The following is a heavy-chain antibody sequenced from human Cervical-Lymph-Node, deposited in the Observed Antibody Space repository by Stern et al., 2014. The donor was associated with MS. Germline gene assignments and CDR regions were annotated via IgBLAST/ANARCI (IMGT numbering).Heavy chain of an antibody. J-gene: IGHJ4*02. V-gene: IGHV1-24*01. D-gene: IGHD4-11*01. CDR2: FDPEDGEA. CDR3: ATDYNY. CDR1: GSTLSEFS. Sequence: QVQLEQSGAEVKKPGASVKVSCKVSGSTLSEFSMHWVRQDPGKGLEWMGNFDPEDGEAIYAQRFQGRVTMTADTSTDTAYMELSSLRSEDTAVYYCATDYNYWGQGTLVTVSS.